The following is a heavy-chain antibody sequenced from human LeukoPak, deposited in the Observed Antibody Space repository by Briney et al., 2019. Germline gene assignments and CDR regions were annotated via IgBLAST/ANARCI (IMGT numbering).Heavy chain of an antibody. D-gene: IGHD1-7*01. V-gene: IGHV3-23*01. Sequence: GGSLRLSCAASGFTFDIYAMSWVRQAPGKGLEWVSAISGSGVSTYYADSVKGRFTVSRDNSKNTLYLQMSSLRAEDTAVYYCAKDERNWNYNLASQTYDWGQGTLVTVSS. CDR3: AKDERNWNYNLASQTYD. CDR2: ISGSGVST. CDR1: GFTFDIYA. J-gene: IGHJ4*02.